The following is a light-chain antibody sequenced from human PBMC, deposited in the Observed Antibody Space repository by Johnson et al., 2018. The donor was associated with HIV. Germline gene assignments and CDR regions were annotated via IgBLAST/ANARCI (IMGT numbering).Light chain of an antibody. CDR3: GTWDSSLSANV. Sequence: QSVLTQPPSVSAAPGQKVTISCSGSSSNIGNNYVSWYQQLQGTAPKLLVYENVKRPSGIPDRFSGSMSGTSATLGITGLQTGDEADYYCGTWDSSLSANVFGTGTKVTFL. CDR1: SSNIGNNY. V-gene: IGLV1-51*02. J-gene: IGLJ1*01. CDR2: ENV.